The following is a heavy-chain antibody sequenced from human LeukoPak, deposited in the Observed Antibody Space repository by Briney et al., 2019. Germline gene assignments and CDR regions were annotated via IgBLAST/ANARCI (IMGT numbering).Heavy chain of an antibody. V-gene: IGHV3-15*01. CDR1: GFTFSNAW. CDR3: TMWVGAHFDF. D-gene: IGHD1-26*01. CDR2: IKSKTDGGAT. J-gene: IGHJ4*02. Sequence: GGSLRLSCAASGFTFSNAWMSWVRQAPGKRLEWVGRIKSKTDGGATDYAAPVKGRFTISRDDSKNTLYLQMNSLRAEDAAVYFCTMWVGAHFDFWGQGTLVTVSS.